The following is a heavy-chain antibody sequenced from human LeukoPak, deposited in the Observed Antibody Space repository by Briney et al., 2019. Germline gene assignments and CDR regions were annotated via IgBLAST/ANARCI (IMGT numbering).Heavy chain of an antibody. CDR1: GFTFSDYY. Sequence: PGGSLRLSCAASGFTFSDYYMSWIRQAPGKGLEWVSYISSSGSTIYYADSVKGRFTISRDNAKNSLYLQMNSPRAEDTAVYYCARDAGVSTAIPLYYFDYWGQGTLVTVSS. CDR2: ISSSGSTI. J-gene: IGHJ4*02. V-gene: IGHV3-11*01. CDR3: ARDAGVSTAIPLYYFDY. D-gene: IGHD2-21*02.